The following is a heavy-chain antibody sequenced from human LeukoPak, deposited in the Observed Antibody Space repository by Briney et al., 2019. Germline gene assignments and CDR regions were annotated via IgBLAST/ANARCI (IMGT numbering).Heavy chain of an antibody. CDR2: INPNSGGT. Sequence: GASVKVSCKASGYTFTGYYMHWVRQAPGQGLEWMGWINPNSGGTNYAQKFQGRVTMTRDTSISTAYTELSRLRSDDTAVYYCARDLSGSWYYFDYWGQGTLVTVSS. V-gene: IGHV1-2*02. D-gene: IGHD6-13*01. CDR3: ARDLSGSWYYFDY. CDR1: GYTFTGYY. J-gene: IGHJ4*02.